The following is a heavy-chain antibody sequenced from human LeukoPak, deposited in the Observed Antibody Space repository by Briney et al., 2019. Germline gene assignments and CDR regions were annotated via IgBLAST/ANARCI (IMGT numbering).Heavy chain of an antibody. J-gene: IGHJ3*02. V-gene: IGHV4-59*06. CDR1: GGSISSYH. Sequence: SETLSLTCTVSGGSISSYHWSWVRQPPGKGLEWIGYIYYSGSTYYNPSLKSRVTISVDTSKNQFSLKLSSVTAADTAVYYCARVTHGDYLEPLFAFDIWGQGTMVTVSS. CDR3: ARVTHGDYLEPLFAFDI. CDR2: IYYSGST. D-gene: IGHD4-17*01.